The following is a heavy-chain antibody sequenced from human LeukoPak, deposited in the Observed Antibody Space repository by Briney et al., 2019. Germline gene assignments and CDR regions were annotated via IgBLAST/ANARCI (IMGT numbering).Heavy chain of an antibody. D-gene: IGHD6-19*01. CDR2: ISGGTT. V-gene: IGHV3-49*03. CDR1: GFTFGDYL. J-gene: IGHJ4*02. Sequence: GRSLRLSGTASGFTFGDYLMSWFRQAPGKGLEWIGFISGGTTEYAESVKGRFTISRDDSTSITYLQMNSLTTEDTAVYYCSRGSGWLSVYWGQGTLVTVSS. CDR3: SRGSGWLSVY.